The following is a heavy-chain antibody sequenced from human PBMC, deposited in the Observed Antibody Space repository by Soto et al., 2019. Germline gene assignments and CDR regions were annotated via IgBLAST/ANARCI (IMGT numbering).Heavy chain of an antibody. CDR1: GFTFSHAW. CDR3: STRGYSGSYYDYYYYGMDV. V-gene: IGHV3-15*01. D-gene: IGHD1-26*01. Sequence: VGSLRLSCAAPGFTFSHAWMSWVRQAPGKGLEWIGRIKSKTDGGTTDYAAPVKGRFTISRDDSMNTLYLQMNSLKTEDTAVYYCSTRGYSGSYYDYYYYGMDVWGRGTTVTVS. CDR2: IKSKTDGGTT. J-gene: IGHJ6*02.